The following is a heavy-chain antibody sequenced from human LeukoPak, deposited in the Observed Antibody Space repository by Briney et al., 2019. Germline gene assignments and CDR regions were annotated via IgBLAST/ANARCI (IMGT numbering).Heavy chain of an antibody. V-gene: IGHV1-2*04. CDR2: INPNSGGT. CDR1: GYTFTSYY. Sequence: GASVKVSCKASGYTFTSYYMHWVRQAPGQGLEWMGWINPNSGGTNYAQKFQGWVTMTRDTSISTAYMELSRLRSDDTAVYYCARAAMNLDGYNWWYFDYWGQGTLVTVSS. J-gene: IGHJ4*02. D-gene: IGHD5-24*01. CDR3: ARAAMNLDGYNWWYFDY.